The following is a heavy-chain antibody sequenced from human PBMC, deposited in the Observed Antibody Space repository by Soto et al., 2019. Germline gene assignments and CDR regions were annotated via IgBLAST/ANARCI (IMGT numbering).Heavy chain of an antibody. V-gene: IGHV3-33*01. J-gene: IGHJ3*02. CDR2: IWYDGTNK. CDR3: AREGGSGASAFDS. D-gene: IGHD1-26*01. Sequence: GGALRLSCAASGFTFSAYGMHWVRQAPGKGLEWVAVIWYDGTNKYYADSVKGRFTISRDNSKNTVSIQMNSLRAEDTAVYYCAREGGSGASAFDSWGKGTRVTVSS. CDR1: GFTFSAYG.